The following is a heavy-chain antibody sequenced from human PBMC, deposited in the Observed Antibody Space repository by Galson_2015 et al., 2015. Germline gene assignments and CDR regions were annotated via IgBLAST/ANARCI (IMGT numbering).Heavy chain of an antibody. CDR1: GGSISSSNW. CDR3: AREPYYDFWSGSPGYFDY. D-gene: IGHD3-3*01. J-gene: IGHJ4*02. CDR2: IYHSGST. V-gene: IGHV4-4*02. Sequence: ETLSLTCAVSGGSISSSNWWSWVRQPPGKGLEWIGEIYHSGSTNYNPSLKSRVTISVDKSKNQFSLKLSSVTAADTAVYYCAREPYYDFWSGSPGYFDYWGQGTLVTVSS.